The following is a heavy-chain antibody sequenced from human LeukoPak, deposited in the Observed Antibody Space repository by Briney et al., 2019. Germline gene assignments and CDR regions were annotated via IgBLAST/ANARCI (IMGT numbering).Heavy chain of an antibody. D-gene: IGHD3-10*01. CDR3: AKAGRFGYYFDY. CDR2: ISWNGGSI. CDR1: GFTFDDYA. J-gene: IGHJ4*02. Sequence: GRSLRLSCAASGFTFDDYAMHWVRQAPGKGLEWVSGISWNGGSIGYADSVKGRFTISRDNAKNSLYLQMNSLRAEDTALYYCAKAGRFGYYFDYWGQGTLVTVSS. V-gene: IGHV3-9*01.